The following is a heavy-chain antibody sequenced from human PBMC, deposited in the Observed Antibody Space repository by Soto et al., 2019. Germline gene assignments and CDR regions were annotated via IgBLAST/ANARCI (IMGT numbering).Heavy chain of an antibody. Sequence: QITLKESGPTLVKPTQTLTLTCTFSGFSFSTSGVGVGWIRQPPGKALEWLALIYWNDDKRYSPSLRSRLTIPQDTPKSPVVLSMANMDPVDQATIYCAHRGGGYGSAFEIWGQGTTVTVSS. CDR1: GFSFSTSGVG. D-gene: IGHD4-17*01. CDR2: IYWNDDK. CDR3: AHRGGGYGSAFEI. J-gene: IGHJ3*02. V-gene: IGHV2-5*01.